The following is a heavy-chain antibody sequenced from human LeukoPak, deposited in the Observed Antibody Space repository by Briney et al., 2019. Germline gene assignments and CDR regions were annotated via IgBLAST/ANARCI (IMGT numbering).Heavy chain of an antibody. CDR3: ARTDDSWPYYGMDV. J-gene: IGHJ6*02. V-gene: IGHV4-39*07. CDR1: GGSISSSSYY. D-gene: IGHD1-1*01. CDR2: IYYSGST. Sequence: SETLSLTCTVSGGSISSSSYYWGWIRQPPGKGLEWIGNIYYSGSTYYNPSLKSRVTLSVDTSKNQFSLKLSSVTAADTAVYYCARTDDSWPYYGMDVWGQGTTVTVSS.